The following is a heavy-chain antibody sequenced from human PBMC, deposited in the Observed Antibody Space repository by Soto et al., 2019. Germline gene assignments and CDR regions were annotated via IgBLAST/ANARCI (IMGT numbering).Heavy chain of an antibody. Sequence: QVQLQQWGAGLLKPSETLSLTCAVYGGSFSGYYWSWIRQPPGKGLEWIGEINHSGSTNYNPSLKSRVTISVDTSKNQFSLKLSSVTAADTAVYYCARGRRGYSYGHVIYYYYGMDVWGQGTTVTVSS. CDR2: INHSGST. CDR1: GGSFSGYY. D-gene: IGHD5-18*01. V-gene: IGHV4-34*01. CDR3: ARGRRGYSYGHVIYYYYGMDV. J-gene: IGHJ6*02.